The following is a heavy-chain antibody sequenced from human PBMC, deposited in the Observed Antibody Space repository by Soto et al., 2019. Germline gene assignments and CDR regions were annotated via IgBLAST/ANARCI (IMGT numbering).Heavy chain of an antibody. CDR1: GFTFSSYA. CDR3: AKDHERADIVVVPAASFDY. CDR2: ISGSGGST. V-gene: IGHV3-23*01. Sequence: EVQLLESGGGLVQPGGSLRLSCAASGFTFSSYAMSWVRQAPGKGLEWVSAISGSGGSTYYADSVKGRFTISRDNSKKTLYLQMNSLRAEDTAVYYCAKDHERADIVVVPAASFDYWGQGTLVTVSS. D-gene: IGHD2-2*01. J-gene: IGHJ4*02.